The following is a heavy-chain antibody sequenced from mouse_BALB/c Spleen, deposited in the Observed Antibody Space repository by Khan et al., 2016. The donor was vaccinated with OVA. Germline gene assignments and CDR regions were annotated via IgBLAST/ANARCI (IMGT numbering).Heavy chain of an antibody. V-gene: IGHV1-81*01. CDR3: ARGDGYCVCFDY. CDR2: IYPGSDNA. CDR1: GYTFTYYV. J-gene: IGHJ2*01. D-gene: IGHD2-3*01. Sequence: QVQLQQSGPELVKPGASVKMSCKASGYTFTYYVITWVKQRTGQGLEWIGEIYPGSDNAYYNERFKGKATLTADKSSNTTHMQLSSLTSEDSAVYFCARGDGYCVCFDYWGQGTTLTVSS.